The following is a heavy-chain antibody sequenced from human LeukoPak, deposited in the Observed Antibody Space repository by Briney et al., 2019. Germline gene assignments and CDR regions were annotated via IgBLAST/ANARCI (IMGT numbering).Heavy chain of an antibody. J-gene: IGHJ6*02. Sequence: SSETLSLTCTVSGGSISSYYWSWIRQPPGKGLERIGYIYYSGSTNYNPSLKSRVTISVDTSKNQFSLKLSSVTAADTAVYYCARDGSITYYYGMDVWGQGTTVTVSS. CDR3: ARDGSITYYYGMDV. CDR1: GGSISSYY. V-gene: IGHV4-59*01. CDR2: IYYSGST. D-gene: IGHD3-10*01.